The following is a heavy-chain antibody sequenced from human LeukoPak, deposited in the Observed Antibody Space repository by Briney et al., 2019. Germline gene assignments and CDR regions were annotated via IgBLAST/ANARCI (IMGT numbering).Heavy chain of an antibody. CDR3: ARRATWWVQSHAFDY. J-gene: IGHJ4*02. CDR2: INHSGST. V-gene: IGHV4-34*01. D-gene: IGHD2-15*01. CDR1: GGSFSGYY. Sequence: SETLSLTCAVYGGSFSGYYWSWIRQPPGNGLEWIGEINHSGSTNYNPSLKSRVTISVDTSKNQFSLKLSSVTAADTAVYYCARRATWWVQSHAFDYWGQGTLVTVSS.